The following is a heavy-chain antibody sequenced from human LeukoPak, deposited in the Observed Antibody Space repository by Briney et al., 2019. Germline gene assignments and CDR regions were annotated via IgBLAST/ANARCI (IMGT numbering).Heavy chain of an antibody. CDR2: INGKGNII. CDR1: GFTFSNYY. Sequence: GGSLRLSCAASGFTFSNYYMSWIRQAPGKGLEWISYINGKGNIIDHAASVKGRFTISRDNAKNSLYLQMNSLRAEDTAIYYCATFRFLGTWGQGTMVTVSP. CDR3: ATFRFLGT. J-gene: IGHJ3*01. V-gene: IGHV3-11*01. D-gene: IGHD3-3*01.